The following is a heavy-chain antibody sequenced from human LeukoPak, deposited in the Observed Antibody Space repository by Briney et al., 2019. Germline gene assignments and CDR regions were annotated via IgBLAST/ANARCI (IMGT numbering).Heavy chain of an antibody. J-gene: IGHJ4*02. V-gene: IGHV4-39*07. CDR3: ARGAHEGPYYFDY. Sequence: PSETLSLTCTVSGGSISSTSYYWGWIRQPPGKGLEWIGSIYYSGSTYYNPSLQSRVTMSVDVFKKQYSLNLNSVTAADTAVYYCARGAHEGPYYFDYWGQGTLVAVSS. CDR2: IYYSGST. CDR1: GGSISSTSYY.